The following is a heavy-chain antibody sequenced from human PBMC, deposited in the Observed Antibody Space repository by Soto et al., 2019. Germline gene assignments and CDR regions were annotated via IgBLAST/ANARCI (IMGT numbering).Heavy chain of an antibody. CDR1: GFTFSRYA. V-gene: IGHV3-30-3*01. Sequence: QVHLVESGGGVVQPGGSLRLSCAASGFTFSRYAMHWVRQAPGEGLEWVAVISRDGSSKYYGDSVKGRFTVSRDNSNNTLYLSMTSLIPDDTAVFYCARSRNGAVPDSINFWGQGTLVTVSS. D-gene: IGHD2-8*01. CDR3: ARSRNGAVPDSINF. CDR2: ISRDGSSK. J-gene: IGHJ4*02.